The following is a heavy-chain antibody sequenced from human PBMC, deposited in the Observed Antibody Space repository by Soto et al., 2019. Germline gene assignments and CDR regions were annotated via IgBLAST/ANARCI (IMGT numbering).Heavy chain of an antibody. V-gene: IGHV1-69*01. CDR3: ARGSYSSSWPGDYYYGMDL. Sequence: QVQLVQSGAEVKKPGSSVKVSCKASGGTFSSYAASWVRQAPGQGLEWMGGIIPIFGTAKYAQKFQGRVTITADESTSTAYMELSGLRSEDTAMYYCARGSYSSSWPGDYYYGMDLWGQGTTVTVSS. CDR1: GGTFSSYA. D-gene: IGHD6-13*01. CDR2: IIPIFGTA. J-gene: IGHJ6*02.